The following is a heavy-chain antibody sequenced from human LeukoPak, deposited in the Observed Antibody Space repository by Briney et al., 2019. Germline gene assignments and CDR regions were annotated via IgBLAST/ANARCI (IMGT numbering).Heavy chain of an antibody. CDR3: ATQMSSSPGY. CDR1: EGTFSSYA. J-gene: IGHJ4*02. V-gene: IGHV1-69*05. D-gene: IGHD6-6*01. CDR2: IIPIFGTA. Sequence: SVKVSCKASEGTFSSYAISWVRQAPGQGLEWMGRIIPIFGTANYAQKFQGRVTITTDESTSTAYMELSSLRSEDTAVYYCATQMSSSPGYWGQGTLVTVSS.